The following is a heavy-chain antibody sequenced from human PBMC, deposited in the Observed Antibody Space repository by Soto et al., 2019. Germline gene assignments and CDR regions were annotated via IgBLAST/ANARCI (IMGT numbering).Heavy chain of an antibody. D-gene: IGHD2-15*01. Sequence: EVHLVESGGGLVKPGGSLRLSCAVSGFTFSSCTMNLVRQAPGKGLEWVSSISPSSGHIYYADSVKGRFTSSRDNTKKSLFLQLNRLRGEDTAVYYCSGCSDGACHKIYGMDVWGQGTTVTVSS. CDR1: GFTFSSCT. J-gene: IGHJ6*02. CDR3: SGCSDGACHKIYGMDV. V-gene: IGHV3-21*01. CDR2: ISPSSGHI.